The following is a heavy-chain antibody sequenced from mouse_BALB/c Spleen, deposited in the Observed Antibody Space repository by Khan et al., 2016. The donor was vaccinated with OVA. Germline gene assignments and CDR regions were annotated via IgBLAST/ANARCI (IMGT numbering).Heavy chain of an antibody. D-gene: IGHD2-2*01. CDR2: IYPGSGNT. V-gene: IGHV1-77*01. CDR3: ARMDTTSLDC. CDR1: GYTFTDYY. Sequence: QVQLKQSGAELARPGASVKLSCKASGYTFTDYYINWVKQRTGQGLEWIGQIYPGSGNTYYNDQLTGKATLTADKSSSTVYMQRSRLTSEDSAVYVCARMDTTSLDCWGQGTTLTLSS. J-gene: IGHJ2*01.